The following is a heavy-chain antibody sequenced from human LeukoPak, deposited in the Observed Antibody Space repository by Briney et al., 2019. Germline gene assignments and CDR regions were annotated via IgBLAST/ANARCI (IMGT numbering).Heavy chain of an antibody. V-gene: IGHV3-74*01. D-gene: IGHD2-15*01. CDR1: GFTFNTYW. Sequence: PGGSLRLSCAASGFTFNTYWMHWVRQAPGKGLVWVSRINTDGSNTKYTDSVKGRFTISRDNAKNTLYLQMNSLRAKDTAVYYCARVTGYCSGGSCYTDFDYWGQGTLVTVSS. CDR3: ARVTGYCSGGSCYTDFDY. J-gene: IGHJ4*02. CDR2: INTDGSNT.